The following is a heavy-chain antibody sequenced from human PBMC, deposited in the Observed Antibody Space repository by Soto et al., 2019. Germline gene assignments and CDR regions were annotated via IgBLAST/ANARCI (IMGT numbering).Heavy chain of an antibody. D-gene: IGHD2-2*01. CDR3: ARVVYCSSTSCYNWFDP. V-gene: IGHV1-69*13. Sequence: SVKVSCKASGGTFSSYAISWVRQAPGQGLEWMGGIIPIFGTANYAQKFQGRVTITADESTSTAYMELSSLRSEDTAVYYCARVVYCSSTSCYNWFDPWGQGTLVTVSS. J-gene: IGHJ5*02. CDR1: GGTFSSYA. CDR2: IIPIFGTA.